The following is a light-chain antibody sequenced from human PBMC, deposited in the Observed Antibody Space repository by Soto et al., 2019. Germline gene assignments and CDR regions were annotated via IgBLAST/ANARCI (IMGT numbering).Light chain of an antibody. CDR3: STWDDNLSVV. CDR2: SNN. CDR1: SSNFGKNA. Sequence: QSVLTQPPSVSGAPRQRVTISCFGSSSNFGKNAVNWYQQLPGEAPRLLIYSNNLRPSRVSDRFSASKSGTSASLAISGLQSEDEADYYCSTWDDNLSVVFGGGTKLTVL. J-gene: IGLJ2*01. V-gene: IGLV1-36*01.